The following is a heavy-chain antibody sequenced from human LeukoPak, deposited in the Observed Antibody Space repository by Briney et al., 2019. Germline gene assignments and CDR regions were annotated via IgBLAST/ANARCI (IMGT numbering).Heavy chain of an antibody. CDR1: GYTFTSYD. J-gene: IGHJ5*02. Sequence: ASVKVSCKASGYTFTSYDINWVRQATGQGLEWMGWMNPNSGNTGYAQKFQGRVTITRNTSISTAYMELSSLRSEDTAVYYCARAPSSEQQLVLYSGWFDPWGQGTLVTVSS. D-gene: IGHD6-13*01. V-gene: IGHV1-8*03. CDR2: MNPNSGNT. CDR3: ARAPSSEQQLVLYSGWFDP.